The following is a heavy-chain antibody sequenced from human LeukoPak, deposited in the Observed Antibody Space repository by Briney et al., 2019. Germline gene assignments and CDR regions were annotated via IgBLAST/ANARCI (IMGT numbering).Heavy chain of an antibody. CDR3: ARDRPKYYYESSDYYQHDAFDV. CDR1: GGSISSGRYY. CDR2: IYYRGST. D-gene: IGHD3-22*01. Sequence: TLSLTCTVSGGSISSGRYYWNWIRQYPGKGLEWIGNIYYRGSTYNNPSLKSRVSITLDTSKNQFSLKLSSVIAADTAVYYCARDRPKYYYESSDYYQHDAFDVWGQGTMVTVSS. V-gene: IGHV4-31*03. J-gene: IGHJ3*01.